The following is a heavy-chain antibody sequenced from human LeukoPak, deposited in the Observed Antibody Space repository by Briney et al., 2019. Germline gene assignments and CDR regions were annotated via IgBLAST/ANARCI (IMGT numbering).Heavy chain of an antibody. D-gene: IGHD6-25*01. CDR2: ISGSGYST. V-gene: IGHV3-23*01. J-gene: IGHJ4*02. CDR1: GFTFSSYA. Sequence: GGSLRLSCTASGFTFSSYAMSWVRQAPGKGLEWVSIISGSGYSTYYADSVKGRFTISRDNSKNTLYLQMNSLRAEDTAVYYCAKVLGMYGSSGYARYFDYWGQGTLVTVSS. CDR3: AKVLGMYGSSGYARYFDY.